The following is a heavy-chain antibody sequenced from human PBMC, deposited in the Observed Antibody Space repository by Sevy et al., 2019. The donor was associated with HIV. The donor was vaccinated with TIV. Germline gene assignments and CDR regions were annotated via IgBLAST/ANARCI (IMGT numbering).Heavy chain of an antibody. CDR2: INSDGTST. Sequence: GGSLRLSCAASGFTFSRNWMHWVRQAPGKGLVWVSRINSDGTSTTYADSVKGRITISRDNAKNTLYLQMNSLRAEDTAVYYCARVAPNYGDYISYGTDVWGQGTTVTVSS. CDR1: GFTFSRNW. J-gene: IGHJ6*02. D-gene: IGHD4-17*01. V-gene: IGHV3-74*03. CDR3: ARVAPNYGDYISYGTDV.